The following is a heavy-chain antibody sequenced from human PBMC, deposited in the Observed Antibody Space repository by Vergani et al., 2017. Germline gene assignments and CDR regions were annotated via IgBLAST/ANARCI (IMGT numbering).Heavy chain of an antibody. V-gene: IGHV4-31*03. D-gene: IGHD2-2*01. CDR2: IYYSGST. Sequence: QVQLQESGPGLVKPSQTLSLTCTVSGGSISSGGYYWSWIRQPPGKGREWIGYIYYSGSTYYNPSLKSRVTISVDKSKNQFSLKLSPVTASDTAVYYCVILYCSSTSCYVNYFDFGGPGTPV. CDR1: GGSISSGGYY. CDR3: VILYCSSTSCYVNYFDF. J-gene: IGHJ4*01.